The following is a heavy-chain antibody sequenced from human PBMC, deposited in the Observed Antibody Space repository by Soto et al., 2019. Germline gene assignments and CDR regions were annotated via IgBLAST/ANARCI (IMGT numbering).Heavy chain of an antibody. Sequence: QVQLVESGGGVVQPGRSLRLSCAASGFSFSTYGMHWVRQAPGKGLEWVAVIWYDGSNKYYGDSVKGRFTISRDNSKNTMYLQMNSRRAEDTAVYYCARAVGTFDYWGQGTLVTVSS. J-gene: IGHJ4*02. CDR1: GFSFSTYG. V-gene: IGHV3-33*01. CDR2: IWYDGSNK. CDR3: ARAVGTFDY. D-gene: IGHD1-26*01.